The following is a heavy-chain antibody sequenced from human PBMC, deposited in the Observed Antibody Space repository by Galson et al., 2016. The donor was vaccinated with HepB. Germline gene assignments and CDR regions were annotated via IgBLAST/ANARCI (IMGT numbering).Heavy chain of an antibody. V-gene: IGHV3-7*01. D-gene: IGHD3-16*02. J-gene: IGHJ6*02. CDR1: GFSFKSYW. CDR3: ARDKDYLWGSYRPSIGDV. Sequence: SLRLSCAGFGFSFKSYWMTWVRQAPGKGLEWVANIKQDGSEQYYLDSVKGRFTIFRDNAKNSLFLQMDSLRAEDTAVYFCARDKDYLWGSYRPSIGDVWGQGTTVIVSS. CDR2: IKQDGSEQ.